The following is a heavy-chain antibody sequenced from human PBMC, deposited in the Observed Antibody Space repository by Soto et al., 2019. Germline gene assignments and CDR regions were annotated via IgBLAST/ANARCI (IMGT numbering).Heavy chain of an antibody. V-gene: IGHV3-23*01. CDR1: GFTFSSYA. Sequence: GGSLRLSCAASGFTFSSYAMSWVRQAPGKGLEWVSAISGSGGSTYYADSVKGRFTISRDNSKNTVYLQMSSLRVEDTAVYYCVKGEYYYDSSGYYPFDYWGQGTLVPVSS. D-gene: IGHD3-22*01. CDR3: VKGEYYYDSSGYYPFDY. J-gene: IGHJ4*02. CDR2: ISGSGGST.